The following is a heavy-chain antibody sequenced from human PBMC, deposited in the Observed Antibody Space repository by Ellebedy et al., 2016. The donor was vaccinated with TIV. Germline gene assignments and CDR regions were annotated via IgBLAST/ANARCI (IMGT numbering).Heavy chain of an antibody. J-gene: IGHJ4*02. CDR3: ASESNSGYFDY. Sequence: MPSETLSLTCTVSGASISRYHWRWIRHPPGKGLDWIGYTSYSGSTNYNPSLKSRVTISVDTSKTQFSLKLRSVTAADTAVYYCASESNSGYFDYWGQGILVTVSS. V-gene: IGHV4-59*12. CDR2: TSYSGST. D-gene: IGHD4-11*01. CDR1: GASISRYH.